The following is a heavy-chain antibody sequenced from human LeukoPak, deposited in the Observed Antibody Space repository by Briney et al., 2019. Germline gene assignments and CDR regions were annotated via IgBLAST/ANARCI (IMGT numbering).Heavy chain of an antibody. CDR1: GFTFSNYA. Sequence: GGSLRLSCAASGFTFSNYAMTWVRQAPGKGLEWVSAISGTSDNTYYADSVRGRFTISRDNSKNTLYLQVNSLRAEDTAIYYCSKGGTVTGTLALDYWGQGTLVTVSS. CDR2: ISGTSDNT. J-gene: IGHJ4*02. CDR3: SKGGTVTGTLALDY. D-gene: IGHD6-19*01. V-gene: IGHV3-23*01.